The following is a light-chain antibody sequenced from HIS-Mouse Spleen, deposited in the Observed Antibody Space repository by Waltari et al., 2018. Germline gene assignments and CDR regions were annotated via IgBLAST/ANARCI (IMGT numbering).Light chain of an antibody. CDR1: SSDVGGYNY. J-gene: IGLJ1*01. V-gene: IGLV2-11*01. Sequence: QSALTQPRSVSGSPGQSVTIPCTGTSSDVGGYNYASWYQQHPGKAPKLMIYDVSKRPSGVPDRFSGSKSGNTASLTISGLQAEDEADYYCCSYAGSYTFPYVFGTGTKVTVL. CDR3: CSYAGSYTFPYV. CDR2: DVS.